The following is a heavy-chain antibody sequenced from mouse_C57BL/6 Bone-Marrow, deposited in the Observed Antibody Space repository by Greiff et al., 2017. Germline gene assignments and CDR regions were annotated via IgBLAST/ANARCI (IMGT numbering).Heavy chain of an antibody. D-gene: IGHD1-1*01. CDR2: IWTGGGT. V-gene: IGHV2-9-1*01. CDR3: ASSPPITTVVPYYFDY. Sequence: VQLKESGPGLVAPSQSLSITCTVSGFSLTSYAISWVRQPPGKGLEWLGVIWTGGGTNYNSALKSRLSISKDNSKSQVFLKMNSLQTDDTARYYCASSPPITTVVPYYFDYWGQGTTLTVSS. CDR1: GFSLTSYA. J-gene: IGHJ2*01.